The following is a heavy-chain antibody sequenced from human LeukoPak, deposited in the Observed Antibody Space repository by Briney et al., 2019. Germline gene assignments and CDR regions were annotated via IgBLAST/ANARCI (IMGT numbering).Heavy chain of an antibody. V-gene: IGHV3-21*01. J-gene: IGHJ5*02. CDR3: AREACSSTSCSDH. Sequence: GGSLRLSCAASGFTFSSYSMNWVRQAPGKGLEWVSSISSSSSYIYYADSVKGRFTISRDNAKNSLYLQMNSLRAEDTAVYYCAREACSSTSCSDHWGQGTLVTVSS. CDR2: ISSSSSYI. CDR1: GFTFSSYS. D-gene: IGHD2-2*01.